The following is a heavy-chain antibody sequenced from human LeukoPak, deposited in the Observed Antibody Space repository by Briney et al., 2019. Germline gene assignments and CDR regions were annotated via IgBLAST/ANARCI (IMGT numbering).Heavy chain of an antibody. CDR2: IIPILGIA. J-gene: IGHJ4*02. V-gene: IGHV1-69*04. CDR3: ARIAVRPYGVDY. D-gene: IGHD4-17*01. CDR1: GGTFSIYA. Sequence: SVTVSFKASGGTFSIYAISWVRQAPGQGLEWMGRIIPILGIANYAQKFQGRVTITADKSTSTAYMELSSLRSEDTAVYYCARIAVRPYGVDYWGQGTLVTVSS.